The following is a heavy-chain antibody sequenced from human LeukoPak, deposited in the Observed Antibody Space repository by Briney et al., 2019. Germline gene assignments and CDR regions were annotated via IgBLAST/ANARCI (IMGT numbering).Heavy chain of an antibody. CDR3: AEAGGYDFWSGYRYFGC. Sequence: GGSLRLSCAASGFTFSSYAMSWVRQAPGKGLEWVSAISGSGGTTYYADSVKGRFTISRDNSKNTLYLQMNSLRAEDTAVYYCAEAGGYDFWSGYRYFGCWGQGTLVTVSS. CDR2: ISGSGGTT. V-gene: IGHV3-23*01. D-gene: IGHD3-3*01. J-gene: IGHJ4*02. CDR1: GFTFSSYA.